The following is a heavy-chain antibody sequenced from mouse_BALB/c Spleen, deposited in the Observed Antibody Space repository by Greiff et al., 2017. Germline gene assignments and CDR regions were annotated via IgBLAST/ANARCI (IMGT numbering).Heavy chain of an antibody. Sequence: QVQLQQSGPELVKPGASVRISCKASGYTFTSYYIHWVKQRPGQGLEWIGWIYPGNVNTKYNEKFKGKATLTADKSSSTAYMQLSSLTSEDSAVYFCARSEGYYYGRYWGQGTTLTVSS. V-gene: IGHV1S56*01. J-gene: IGHJ2*01. D-gene: IGHD1-1*01. CDR3: ARSEGYYYGRY. CDR2: IYPGNVNT. CDR1: GYTFTSYY.